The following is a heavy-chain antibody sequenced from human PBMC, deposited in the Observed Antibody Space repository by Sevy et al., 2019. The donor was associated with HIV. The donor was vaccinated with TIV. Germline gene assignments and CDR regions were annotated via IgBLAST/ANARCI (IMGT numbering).Heavy chain of an antibody. V-gene: IGHV4-38-2*02. CDR3: ARELYSGHYGY. CDR2: IYHTGTT. Sequence: SENLSLTCVVSGDSMTSFFYWGWIRQSPGKGLEWIGSIYHTGTTYYNPSLKSRVTISIDTSQNQFSLRLRSVTAADTAVYYCARELYSGHYGYWGQGTLVTVSS. D-gene: IGHD5-12*01. CDR1: GDSMTSFFY. J-gene: IGHJ4*02.